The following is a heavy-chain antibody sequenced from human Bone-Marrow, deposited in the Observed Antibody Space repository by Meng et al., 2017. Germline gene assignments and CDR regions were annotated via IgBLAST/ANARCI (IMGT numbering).Heavy chain of an antibody. CDR1: GFTFSSYT. D-gene: IGHD4-17*01. Sequence: GESLKISCAASGFTFSSYTMNWVRQAPGKGLEWVSSISGSSSYIYYADSVKGRFTISRDNAKNSLYLQMNSLRAEDTALYYCATSTVTTVIGAFDIWGQGTMVTVSS. CDR3: ATSTVTTVIGAFDI. V-gene: IGHV3-21*04. CDR2: ISGSSSYI. J-gene: IGHJ3*02.